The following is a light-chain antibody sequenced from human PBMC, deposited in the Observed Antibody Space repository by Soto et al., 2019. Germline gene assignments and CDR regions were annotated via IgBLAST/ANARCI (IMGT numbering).Light chain of an antibody. V-gene: IGKV3-15*01. Sequence: EIVMTQSPATLSVSPGERVTFSCRASQSVTSSLAWYQHKPGQAPRLLISGASTGATGVPARFSGSGSGTEFTLTINSLQSEDFAIYYCQQYNKWPVTFGGGTKVEIK. CDR1: QSVTSS. J-gene: IGKJ4*01. CDR3: QQYNKWPVT. CDR2: GAS.